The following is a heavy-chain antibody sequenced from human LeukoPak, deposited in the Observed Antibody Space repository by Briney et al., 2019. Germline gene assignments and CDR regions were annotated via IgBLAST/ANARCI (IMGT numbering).Heavy chain of an antibody. CDR3: ARNGDSSSWYHEFDP. CDR2: IIPIFGTA. D-gene: IGHD6-13*01. J-gene: IGHJ5*02. CDR1: GGTFSSYA. V-gene: IGHV1-69*13. Sequence: ASGKVSCKASGGTFSSYAISWVRQAPGQGLEWMGGIIPIFGTANYAQKFQGRVTITADESTSTPYMELSSLRSEDTAVYYCARNGDSSSWYHEFDPWGQGTLVTVSS.